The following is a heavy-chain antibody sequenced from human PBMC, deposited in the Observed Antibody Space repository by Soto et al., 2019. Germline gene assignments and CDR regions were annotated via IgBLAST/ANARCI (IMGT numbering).Heavy chain of an antibody. CDR1: GYTFTSYG. CDR2: ISAYNGNT. CDR3: AGDQLWPAPGGDYYYGMDV. D-gene: IGHD5-18*01. J-gene: IGHJ6*02. Sequence: ASVKVSCKASGYTFTSYGISWVRQAPGQGLEWMGWISAYNGNTNYAQKLQGRVTMTTDTSTSTAYMELRSLRSDDTAVYYCAGDQLWPAPGGDYYYGMDVWGQGTTVTVSS. V-gene: IGHV1-18*01.